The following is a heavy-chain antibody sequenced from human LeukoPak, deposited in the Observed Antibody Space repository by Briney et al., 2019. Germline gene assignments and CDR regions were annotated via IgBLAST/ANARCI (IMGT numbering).Heavy chain of an antibody. CDR3: ARYTITTVTTSGAFDC. V-gene: IGHV3-48*02. CDR1: GFTFNSYK. D-gene: IGHD4-17*01. Sequence: GGSLRLSCAASGFTFNSYKMNWVRQAPGKGLEWLSYISGDSSTIYHADSVKGRFTISRDNAKNLLSLQMNSLRDEDTAVYYCARYTITTVTTSGAFDCWAREPWSPSPQ. J-gene: IGHJ4*02. CDR2: ISGDSSTI.